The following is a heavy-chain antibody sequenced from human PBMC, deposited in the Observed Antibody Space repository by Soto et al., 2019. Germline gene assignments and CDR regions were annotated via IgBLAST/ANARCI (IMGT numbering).Heavy chain of an antibody. CDR3: ARETDGMDV. Sequence: QVQLVESGGGVVQPGRSLRLSCAASGFTFSSYAMHWVRQAPGKGLEWVAVISYDGSNKYYADSVKGRFTISRDNSKNTLYLQINSLRAEDTAVYYCARETDGMDVWGQGTTVTVSS. CDR2: ISYDGSNK. V-gene: IGHV3-30-3*01. J-gene: IGHJ6*02. CDR1: GFTFSSYA.